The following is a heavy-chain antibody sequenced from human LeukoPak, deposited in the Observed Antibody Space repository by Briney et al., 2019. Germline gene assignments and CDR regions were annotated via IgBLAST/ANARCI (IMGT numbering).Heavy chain of an antibody. Sequence: ASVKVSCKASGYTFTSYDINWVRQATGQGLEWMGWMNPNSGNTGYAQKFQGRVTMTRNTSISTAYMELSSLRSEDTAVYYCARDYDFWSGYFRRRIRFDPWGQGTLVTVSS. CDR2: MNPNSGNT. CDR3: ARDYDFWSGYFRRRIRFDP. J-gene: IGHJ5*02. V-gene: IGHV1-8*01. CDR1: GYTFTSYD. D-gene: IGHD3-3*01.